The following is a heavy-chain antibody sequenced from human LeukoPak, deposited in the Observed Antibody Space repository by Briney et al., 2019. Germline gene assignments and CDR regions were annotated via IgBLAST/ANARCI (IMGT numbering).Heavy chain of an antibody. CDR1: EFTFSNYA. Sequence: GGSLRLSCAASEFTFSNYAMNWVRQAPGKGLEWVSAISGRGANTYYADSVKGRFTISRDNSKNTLYLQMNSLRAEGTAVYYCAKVRGYSCGWYDDGFDIWGQGTMVTVSS. J-gene: IGHJ3*02. D-gene: IGHD6-19*01. CDR2: ISGRGANT. V-gene: IGHV3-23*01. CDR3: AKVRGYSCGWYDDGFDI.